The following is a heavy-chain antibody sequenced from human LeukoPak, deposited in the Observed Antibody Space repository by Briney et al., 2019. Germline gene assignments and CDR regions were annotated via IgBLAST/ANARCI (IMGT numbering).Heavy chain of an antibody. V-gene: IGHV3-33*01. D-gene: IGHD6-19*01. CDR1: GFTFSSYG. J-gene: IGHJ4*02. CDR3: ARDLRQWLVGGYFDY. Sequence: PGRSLRLSCAASGFTFSSYGMHWVRQAPGKGLEWVAVIWYDGRNKYYADSVKGRFTISRDNSKNTLYLQMNSLRAEDTAVYYCARDLRQWLVGGYFDYWGQGTLVTVSS. CDR2: IWYDGRNK.